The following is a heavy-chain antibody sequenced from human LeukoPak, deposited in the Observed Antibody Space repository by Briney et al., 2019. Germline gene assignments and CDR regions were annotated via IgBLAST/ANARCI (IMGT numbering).Heavy chain of an antibody. CDR1: GYTFTDYY. CDR3: ATDLSHSSGYHNNWFDP. Sequence: ASVKISCKVSGYTFTDYYMHWVQQAPGKGLEWMGFVDPEDGETIYAEKFQGRVTITADTSTDTAYMELSSLRSEDTAVYYCATDLSHSSGYHNNWFDPWGQGTLVTVSS. CDR2: VDPEDGET. J-gene: IGHJ5*02. D-gene: IGHD3-22*01. V-gene: IGHV1-69-2*01.